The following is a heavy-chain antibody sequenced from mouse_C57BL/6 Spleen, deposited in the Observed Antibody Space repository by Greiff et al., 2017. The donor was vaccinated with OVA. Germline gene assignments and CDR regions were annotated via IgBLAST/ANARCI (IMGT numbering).Heavy chain of an antibody. V-gene: IGHV1-81*01. CDR3: AVTGLFAY. J-gene: IGHJ3*01. D-gene: IGHD4-1*01. Sequence: VKLQQSGAELARPGASVKLSCKASGYTFTSYGISWVKQRTGQGLEWIGEIYPRSGNTYYNEKFKGKATLTADKSSSTAYMELRSLTSEDSAVYFCAVTGLFAYWGQGTLVTVSA. CDR1: GYTFTSYG. CDR2: IYPRSGNT.